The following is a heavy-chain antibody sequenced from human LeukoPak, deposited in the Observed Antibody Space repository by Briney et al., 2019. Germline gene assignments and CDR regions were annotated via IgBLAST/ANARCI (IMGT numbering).Heavy chain of an antibody. V-gene: IGHV3-23*01. CDR2: ISGSGGST. CDR1: GFTFSSYG. Sequence: GGTLRLSCAASGFTFSSYGMSWVRQAPGKGLEWVSAISGSGGSTYYADSVKGRFTISRDNSKNTLYLQMNSLRAEDTAVYYCAARGIVVVPAATLLDYWGQGTLVTVSS. J-gene: IGHJ4*02. CDR3: AARGIVVVPAATLLDY. D-gene: IGHD2-2*01.